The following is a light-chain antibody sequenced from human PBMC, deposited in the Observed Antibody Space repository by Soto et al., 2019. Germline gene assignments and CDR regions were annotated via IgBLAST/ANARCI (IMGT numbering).Light chain of an antibody. CDR1: NIGSKS. CDR3: QVWDTDSYHVI. CDR2: DDS. J-gene: IGLJ2*01. Sequence: SYELTQPPSVSAAPGQTASIPCGGINIGSKSVHWYQQRPGRAPILVVYDDSDRPSGIPDRFSGSNSGNTATLTIRRVEAGDEADYYCQVWDTDSYHVIFGGGTQLTVL. V-gene: IGLV3-21*02.